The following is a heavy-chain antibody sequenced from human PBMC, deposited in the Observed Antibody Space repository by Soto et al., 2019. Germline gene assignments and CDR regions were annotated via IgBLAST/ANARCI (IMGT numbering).Heavy chain of an antibody. D-gene: IGHD3-9*01. CDR2: ISSSSSYT. Sequence: GGSLRLSCAASGFIFSDYYMSWIRQAPGKGLEWVSYISSSSSYTNYADSVKGRFTISRDNAKNSLYLQMNSLRAEDTAVYYCARVSYDILTGSNEGTDYWGQGTLVTVSS. V-gene: IGHV3-11*05. J-gene: IGHJ4*02. CDR1: GFIFSDYY. CDR3: ARVSYDILTGSNEGTDY.